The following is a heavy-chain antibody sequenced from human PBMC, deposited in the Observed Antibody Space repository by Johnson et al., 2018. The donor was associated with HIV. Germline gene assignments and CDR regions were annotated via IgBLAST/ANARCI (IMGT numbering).Heavy chain of an antibody. V-gene: IGHV3-30*02. CDR1: GFTFSSYG. CDR3: APLGDAFDI. CDR2: IRYDGKST. D-gene: IGHD7-27*01. Sequence: QVQLVESGGGVVQPGGSLRLSCAASGFTFSSYGMHWVRQAPGKGLEWVAFIRYDGKSTYYADSVKGRFTISRDNSKNTLYLQMNSLRAEDTAVYYCAPLGDAFDIWGQGTMVTVSS. J-gene: IGHJ3*02.